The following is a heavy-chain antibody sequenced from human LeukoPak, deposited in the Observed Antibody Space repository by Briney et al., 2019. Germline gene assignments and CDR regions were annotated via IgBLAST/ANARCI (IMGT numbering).Heavy chain of an antibody. Sequence: SQTLSLTCALSGGSISSGGYSWSWIRQPPGKGPEWIGYIYQSGITNYNPSLRTRVTISIDRSKTQFSLKLTSVTAADTAVYFCAGSRGDPKWFDLWGQGTLVTVSS. CDR2: IYQSGIT. V-gene: IGHV4-30-2*01. D-gene: IGHD2-21*01. CDR3: AGSRGDPKWFDL. J-gene: IGHJ5*02. CDR1: GGSISSGGYS.